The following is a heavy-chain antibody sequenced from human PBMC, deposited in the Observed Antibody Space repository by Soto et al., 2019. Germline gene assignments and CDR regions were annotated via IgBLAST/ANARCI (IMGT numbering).Heavy chain of an antibody. Sequence: QVQLQQWGAGLLKPSETLSLTCAVYGGSFSGYYWSWIRQPSGKGLEWIGEINHSGSTNYNPSLKSRVTISVDTSKNQFSLKLSSVTAADMAVYYCARGHTVTDFDYWGQGTLVTVSS. CDR2: INHSGST. CDR3: ARGHTVTDFDY. V-gene: IGHV4-34*01. J-gene: IGHJ4*02. D-gene: IGHD4-4*01. CDR1: GGSFSGYY.